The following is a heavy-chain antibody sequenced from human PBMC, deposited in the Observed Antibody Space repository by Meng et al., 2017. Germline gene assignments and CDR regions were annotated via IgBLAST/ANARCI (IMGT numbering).Heavy chain of an antibody. CDR3: ASHNDILTGRDAFDI. V-gene: IGHV1-69*05. D-gene: IGHD3-9*01. CDR2: IIPIFGTA. Sequence: SVKVSCKASGGTFSSYAISWVRQAPGQGLEWMGGIIPIFGTANYAQKFQGRVTITTDESTSTAYMELSSLRSEDTAVYYCASHNDILTGRDAFDIWGQGTMVTVSS. CDR1: GGTFSSYA. J-gene: IGHJ3*02.